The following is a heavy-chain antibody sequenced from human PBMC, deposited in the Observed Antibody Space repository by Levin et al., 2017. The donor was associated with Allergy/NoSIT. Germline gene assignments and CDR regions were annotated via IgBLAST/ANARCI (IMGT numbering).Heavy chain of an antibody. CDR2: ISSSGRYI. V-gene: IGHV3-21*01. CDR1: GFSFSSDS. J-gene: IGHJ5*02. D-gene: IGHD3-9*01. Sequence: KLGESLKISCAGSGFSFSSDSMNWVRQAPGKGLEWVSSISSSGRYIYYADSVKGRFTISRDNAKNSVHLQMDSLRVEDTAVYYCARSFDRSLDWFDPWGQGTLVTVSS. CDR3: ARSFDRSLDWFDP.